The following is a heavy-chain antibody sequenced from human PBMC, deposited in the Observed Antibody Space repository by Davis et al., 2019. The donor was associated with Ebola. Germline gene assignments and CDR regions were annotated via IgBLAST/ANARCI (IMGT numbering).Heavy chain of an antibody. CDR2: IDGRGSST. D-gene: IGHD5-12*01. Sequence: PGGSLRLSCAASGFTFSNYAIHWVRQAPGKGLEWVSGIDGRGSSTYYPDSLKGRFTISRDNSKNTLYLQMNSLRAEDTAVYYCAKDDTYSGYGLGAFDIWGQGTMVTVSS. CDR3: AKDDTYSGYGLGAFDI. J-gene: IGHJ3*02. V-gene: IGHV3-NL1*01. CDR1: GFTFSNYA.